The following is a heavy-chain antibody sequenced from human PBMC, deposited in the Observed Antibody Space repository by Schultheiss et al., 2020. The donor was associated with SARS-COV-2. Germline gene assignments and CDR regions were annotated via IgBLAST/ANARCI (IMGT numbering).Heavy chain of an antibody. Sequence: GGSLRLSCAASGFTFSSYAMSWVRQAPGKGLEWVSSISSSSSYIYYADSVKGRFTISRDNAKNTLYLQMNSLRAEDTALYYCARASSSSGYYAFDYWGQGTLVTVSS. CDR3: ARASSSSGYYAFDY. J-gene: IGHJ4*02. CDR2: ISSSSSYI. CDR1: GFTFSSYA. V-gene: IGHV3-21*04. D-gene: IGHD3-22*01.